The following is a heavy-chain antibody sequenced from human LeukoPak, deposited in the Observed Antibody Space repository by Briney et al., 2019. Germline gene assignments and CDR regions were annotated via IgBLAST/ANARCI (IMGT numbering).Heavy chain of an antibody. CDR2: IIPIFGTA. V-gene: IGHV1-69*05. D-gene: IGHD1-26*01. CDR1: GGTFSSYA. Sequence: TVKVSCKASGGTFSSYAISWVRQAPGQGLEWMGGIIPIFGTANYAQKFQGRVTITTDESTSTAYMELSSLRSEDTAVYYCARQRMRELRVFDIWGQGTMVTVSP. CDR3: ARQRMRELRVFDI. J-gene: IGHJ3*02.